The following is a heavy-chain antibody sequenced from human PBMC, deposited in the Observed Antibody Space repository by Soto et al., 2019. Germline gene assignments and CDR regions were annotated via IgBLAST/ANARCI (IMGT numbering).Heavy chain of an antibody. J-gene: IGHJ5*02. CDR1: GGSISSGGYY. Sequence: QVQLQESGPGLVKPSQTLSLTCTVSGGSISSGGYYWSWIRQHPGKGLEWIGYIYYSGSTYYNPSLKSRVTISVDTSKNQFSLKRSSVTAADTAVYYCARGTFRGGVADPWGQGTLVTVSS. V-gene: IGHV4-31*03. D-gene: IGHD2-15*01. CDR3: ARGTFRGGVADP. CDR2: IYYSGST.